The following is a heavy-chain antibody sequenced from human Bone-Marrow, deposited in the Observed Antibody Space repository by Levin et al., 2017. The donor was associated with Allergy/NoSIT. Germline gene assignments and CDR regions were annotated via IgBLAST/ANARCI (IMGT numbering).Heavy chain of an antibody. CDR1: GGSISNYY. D-gene: IGHD3-16*01. J-gene: IGHJ6*02. V-gene: IGHV4-59*01. CDR2: IYYSGST. CDR3: ASVIYRKSRSSADGLDV. Sequence: SETLSLTCTVSGGSISNYYWSWIRQPPGKGLEWIGYIYYSGSTSYNPSLNSRVTISVDTSNNHFSLKLSSVTAAATAVYYCASVIYRKSRSSADGLDVWGQGTTVTVSS.